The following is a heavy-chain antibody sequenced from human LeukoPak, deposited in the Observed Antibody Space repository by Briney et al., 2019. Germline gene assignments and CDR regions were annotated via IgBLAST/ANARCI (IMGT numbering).Heavy chain of an antibody. CDR1: GYTFTSYY. J-gene: IGHJ4*02. V-gene: IGHV1-46*01. D-gene: IGHD5-24*01. Sequence: GASVKVSCKASGYTFTSYYMHWVRQAPGQGLEWMGIINPSGGSTSYAQKFQGRVTMTRDTSTSTVYMKLSSLRSEDTAVYYCAREHEGQGRDGYNYPFDYWGQGTLVTVSS. CDR3: AREHEGQGRDGYNYPFDY. CDR2: INPSGGST.